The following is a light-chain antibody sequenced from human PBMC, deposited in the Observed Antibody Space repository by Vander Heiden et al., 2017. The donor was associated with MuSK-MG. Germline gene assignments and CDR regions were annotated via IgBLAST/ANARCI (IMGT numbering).Light chain of an antibody. Sequence: QSVLPQPPSASGPPGQWVTISCSGSSSNIGTNTVNWYRHLPGTAPRLLIYSDNQRPSGVPDRFSGSKSGTSASLARSGLQAEDEADYYCAAWDDSLNGPLFGGGTKLTVL. CDR3: AAWDDSLNGPL. CDR2: SDN. CDR1: SSNIGTNT. J-gene: IGLJ3*02. V-gene: IGLV1-44*01.